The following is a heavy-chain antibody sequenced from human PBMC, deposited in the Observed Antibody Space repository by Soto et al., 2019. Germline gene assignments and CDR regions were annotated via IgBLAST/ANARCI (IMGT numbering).Heavy chain of an antibody. CDR1: GGTFSSYA. CDR3: AREGAYCSGGSCSEHWFDP. V-gene: IGHV1-69*12. D-gene: IGHD2-15*01. Sequence: QVQLVQSGAEVKKPGSSVKVSCKASGGTFSSYAISWVRQAPGQGLVWMGGIIPVFGTANYAQKFQGRVTITADESTSTAYMELSTLRSEDTAVYYCAREGAYCSGGSCSEHWFDPWGQGTLVTVSS. CDR2: IIPVFGTA. J-gene: IGHJ5*02.